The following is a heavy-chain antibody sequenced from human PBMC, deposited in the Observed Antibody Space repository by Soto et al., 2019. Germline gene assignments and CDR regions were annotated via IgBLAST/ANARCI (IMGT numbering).Heavy chain of an antibody. CDR1: RDTFTSYY. V-gene: IGHV1-46*01. J-gene: IGHJ4*02. CDR2: INPHGGST. D-gene: IGHD3-22*01. CDR3: VTYESSSVAPYFDY. Sequence: ASVKVSCKAPRDTFTSYYINWVRQAPGQGLEWMGVINPHGGSTAYAQKFKGRVTLTRDTSASTVYLQWGSLKASDTARYYCVTYESSSVAPYFDYWGQGTLVTVSS.